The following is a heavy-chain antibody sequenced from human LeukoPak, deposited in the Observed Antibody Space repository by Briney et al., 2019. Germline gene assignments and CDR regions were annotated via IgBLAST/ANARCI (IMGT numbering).Heavy chain of an antibody. CDR3: AARFGGEEVAFDI. CDR1: GGPLSSGGYY. Sequence: SQTLSLTCTVSGGPLSSGGYYWSWLRQHPGTGLEWIGYIYYSGSTYYNPSLKSRVTISVDTSKNQFSLKLSSVTAADTAVYYCAARFGGEEVAFDIWGQGTMVTVSS. V-gene: IGHV4-31*03. D-gene: IGHD2-21*01. CDR2: IYYSGST. J-gene: IGHJ3*02.